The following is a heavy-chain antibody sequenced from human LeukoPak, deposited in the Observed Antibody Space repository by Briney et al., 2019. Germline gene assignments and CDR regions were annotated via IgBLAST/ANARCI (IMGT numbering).Heavy chain of an antibody. CDR3: ARERRFDMDV. CDR1: GFTFSSYG. CDR2: IRYDGSNK. V-gene: IGHV3-30*02. Sequence: GGSLRLSCAASGFTFSSYGMHWVRQAPGKGLEWVAFIRYDGSNKYYADSVKGRFTISRDNAKNSLYLQMNSLRAEDTAVYYCARERRFDMDVWGKGTTVTVAS. D-gene: IGHD3-16*01. J-gene: IGHJ6*03.